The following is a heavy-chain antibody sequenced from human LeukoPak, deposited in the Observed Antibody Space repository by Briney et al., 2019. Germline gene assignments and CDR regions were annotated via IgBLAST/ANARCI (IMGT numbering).Heavy chain of an antibody. V-gene: IGHV3-48*03. CDR2: ISISRSTI. J-gene: IGHJ4*02. CDR1: GFTFSSYE. Sequence: GGSLRLSCAASGFTFSSYEMNWVRQAAGKGLEWGSYISISRSTISYPASFNFRFPISRYNSNNSLYLQMNSLRAEATAVYYCARDGSIAAAGGAFDYWGQGTLVTVSS. CDR3: ARDGSIAAAGGAFDY. D-gene: IGHD6-13*01.